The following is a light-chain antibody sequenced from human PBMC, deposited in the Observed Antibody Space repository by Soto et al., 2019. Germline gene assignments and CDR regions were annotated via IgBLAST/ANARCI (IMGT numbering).Light chain of an antibody. CDR3: SSYTSSRSYV. CDR1: SSDVGGYKY. J-gene: IGLJ1*01. V-gene: IGLV2-14*01. CDR2: DVT. Sequence: QSALTQPASVSGSPGQSITISCTGTSSDVGGYKYVSWYQQHPDKAPKLIIYDVTNRPSGISNRFSGSKSGNTASLTISGLQAEDEADYYCSSYTSSRSYVFGTGTKLTVL.